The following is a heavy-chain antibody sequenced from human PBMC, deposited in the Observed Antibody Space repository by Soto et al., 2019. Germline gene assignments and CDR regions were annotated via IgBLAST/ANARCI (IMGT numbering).Heavy chain of an antibody. J-gene: IGHJ6*02. Sequence: ASVKVSCKASGGSFTYTLSWVRQAPGQGLEWMGGIIPIFGTANYAQKFQGRVTITADESTKTAYMELSTLRSEDTAVYYCARLHSHGTYGMDVWGQGTTVTVSS. V-gene: IGHV1-69*13. CDR2: IIPIFGTA. CDR1: GGSFTYT. D-gene: IGHD5-18*01. CDR3: ARLHSHGTYGMDV.